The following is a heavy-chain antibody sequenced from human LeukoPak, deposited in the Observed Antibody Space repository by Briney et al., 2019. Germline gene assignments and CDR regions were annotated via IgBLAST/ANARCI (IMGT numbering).Heavy chain of an antibody. CDR1: GGSISSGSYY. V-gene: IGHV4-61*02. CDR2: IYTSGST. D-gene: IGHD2-2*01. CDR3: ARADIVVVPGSDYYYGMDV. Sequence: SQTLSLTCTVSGGSISSGSYYWSWIRQPAGKGLEWIGRIYTSGSTNYNPSLKSRVTISVDTSKNQFSLKLSSVTAADTAVYYCARADIVVVPGSDYYYGMDVWGRGTTVTVSS. J-gene: IGHJ6*02.